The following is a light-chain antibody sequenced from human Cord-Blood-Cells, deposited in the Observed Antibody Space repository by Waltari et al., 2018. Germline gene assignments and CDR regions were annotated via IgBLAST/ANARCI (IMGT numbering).Light chain of an antibody. Sequence: SYVLTQPPSVSVAPGKTARITCGGNNTGSKSVHWYQQKPGQAPVLVVYDDSDRPSGVPGRFSGSNSGNTATLTISRVEAGDEADYYSQVWDSSSDHYVFGTGTKVTVL. V-gene: IGLV3-21*03. J-gene: IGLJ1*01. CDR1: NTGSKS. CDR2: DDS. CDR3: QVWDSSSDHYV.